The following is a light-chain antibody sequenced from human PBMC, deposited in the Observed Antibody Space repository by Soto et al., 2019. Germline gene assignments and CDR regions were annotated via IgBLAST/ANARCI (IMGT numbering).Light chain of an antibody. CDR1: QSVSGNS. CDR3: QQYGSSPYT. J-gene: IGKJ2*01. CDR2: GAS. Sequence: EIGFTQTQGTLSLSPGDGATLSCRASQSVSGNSLAWYQQKPSQAPRLLLYGASTSATGTPDKFSGSGSGRDITLTISRLEPADFAVYYCQQYGSSPYTFGQGTKLEIK. V-gene: IGKV3-20*01.